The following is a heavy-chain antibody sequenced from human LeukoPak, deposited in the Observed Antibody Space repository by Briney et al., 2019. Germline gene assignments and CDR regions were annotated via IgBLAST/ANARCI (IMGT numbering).Heavy chain of an antibody. V-gene: IGHV3-53*01. CDR2: IYSGGNT. CDR3: ACPPGDYYDSSGYYYDY. J-gene: IGHJ4*02. Sequence: GGSLRLSCAASGFIVSSKYMTWVRQAPGKGLEWVSVIYSGGNTYYADSVKGRFTISRDNSKNTLYLQMNSLRAEDTAVYYCACPPGDYYDSSGYYYDYWGQGTLVTVSS. D-gene: IGHD3-22*01. CDR1: GFIVSSKY.